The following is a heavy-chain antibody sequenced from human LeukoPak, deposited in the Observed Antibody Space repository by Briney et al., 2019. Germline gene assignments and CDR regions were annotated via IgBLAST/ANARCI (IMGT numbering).Heavy chain of an antibody. Sequence: GGSLRLSCAASGFTFSSYAMSWVRQAPGKGLEWVSAISGSGGSTYYADSVKGRFTISRDNSKNTLYLQMNSLRAEDTAVYYCAKVRSQSSGRGLYYYYMDVWGKGTTVTVSS. CDR3: AKVRSQSSGRGLYYYYMDV. CDR2: ISGSGGST. CDR1: GFTFSSYA. V-gene: IGHV3-23*01. J-gene: IGHJ6*03. D-gene: IGHD3-22*01.